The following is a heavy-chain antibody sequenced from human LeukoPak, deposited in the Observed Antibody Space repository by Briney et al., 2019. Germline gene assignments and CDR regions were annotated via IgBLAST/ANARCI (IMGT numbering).Heavy chain of an antibody. CDR2: INHSGST. D-gene: IGHD6-19*01. CDR3: ARASSGWYKFDY. V-gene: IGHV4-34*01. J-gene: IGHJ4*02. CDR1: GGSFSGYY. Sequence: PSETLSLTCAVYGGSFSGYYWSWIRQPPGKGLEWIGEINHSGSTNYNPSLKSRVTISVDTSKNQFSLKLSSVTAADTAVYYCARASSGWYKFDYWGQGTLVTVSS.